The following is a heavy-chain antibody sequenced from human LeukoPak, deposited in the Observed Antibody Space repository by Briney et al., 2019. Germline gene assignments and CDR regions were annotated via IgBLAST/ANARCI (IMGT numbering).Heavy chain of an antibody. CDR1: GFTFSSYW. CDR3: ARGTPSSSGWLYYGMDV. V-gene: IGHV3-74*01. D-gene: IGHD6-19*01. Sequence: PGGSLRLSCAVSGFTFSSYWMHWVRQAPGKGPVWVSRINNDGSGTTYADSVKGRFTISRDDAKNTLYLQMNSLRAEDTAVYYCARGTPSSSGWLYYGMDVWGQGTTVTVSS. CDR2: INNDGSGT. J-gene: IGHJ6*02.